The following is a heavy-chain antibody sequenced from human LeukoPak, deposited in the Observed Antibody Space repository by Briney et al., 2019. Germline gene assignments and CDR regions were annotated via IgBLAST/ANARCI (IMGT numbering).Heavy chain of an antibody. CDR1: GFTFSSYW. D-gene: IGHD3-10*02. V-gene: IGHV3-7*01. CDR3: AELGITMIGGV. CDR2: IKQDGSEK. Sequence: GGSLRLSCVASGFTFSSYWMSWVRQAPGTGLEWVAHIKQDGSEKYYVDSVKGRFTISRDNAKNSLYLQMNSLRAEDTAVYYRAELGITMIGGVWGKGTTVTISS. J-gene: IGHJ6*04.